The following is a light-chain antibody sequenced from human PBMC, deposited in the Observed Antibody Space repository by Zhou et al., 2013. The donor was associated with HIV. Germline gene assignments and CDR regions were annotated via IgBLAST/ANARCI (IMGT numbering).Light chain of an antibody. Sequence: EIVLTQSPATLSLSAGERATLSCRASQSVSSSYLAWYQQKPGQAPRLLIYGASSRATGIPDRFIGSGSGTDFSLTISSLEPEDFAVYYCQQYGSTALTFGGGTKVEI. CDR2: GAS. CDR1: QSVSSSY. V-gene: IGKV3-20*01. CDR3: QQYGSTALT. J-gene: IGKJ4*01.